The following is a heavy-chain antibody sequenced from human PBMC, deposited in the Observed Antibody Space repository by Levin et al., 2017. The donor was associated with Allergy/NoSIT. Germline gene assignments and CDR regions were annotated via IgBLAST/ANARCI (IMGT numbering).Heavy chain of an antibody. CDR3: ARWPLVWFGESPLGDAFDS. D-gene: IGHD3-10*01. J-gene: IGHJ3*02. V-gene: IGHV1-2*02. CDR2: INPNSGGT. Sequence: ASVKVSCKASGYTFTGYYMHWVRQAPGQGLEWMGWINPNSGGTNYAQKFQGRVTMTRDTSISTAYMELSRLRSDDTAVYYCARWPLVWFGESPLGDAFDSWGQGTMVTVSS. CDR1: GYTFTGYY.